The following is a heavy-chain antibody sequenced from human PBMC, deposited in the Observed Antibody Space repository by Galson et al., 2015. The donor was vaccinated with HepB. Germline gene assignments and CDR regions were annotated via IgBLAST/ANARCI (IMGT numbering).Heavy chain of an antibody. CDR3: VSAPNSYYFDD. J-gene: IGHJ4*02. CDR2: INHSGST. D-gene: IGHD1-1*01. Sequence: SETLSLTCAVYGGSFSGYYWSWIRQPPGKGLEWIGEINHSGSTNYNPSLESRVTISVDTSKNQFSLRLNSVTAADTAVYYCVSAPNSYYFDDWGQGTLVTVSS. V-gene: IGHV4-34*01. CDR1: GGSFSGYY.